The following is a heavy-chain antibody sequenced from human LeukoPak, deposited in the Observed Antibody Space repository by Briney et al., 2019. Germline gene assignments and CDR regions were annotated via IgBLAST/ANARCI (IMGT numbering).Heavy chain of an antibody. V-gene: IGHV1-69*05. CDR3: ARVRPWGIAAAVFKNNWFDP. D-gene: IGHD6-13*01. J-gene: IGHJ5*02. CDR1: GGTFSSNA. Sequence: ASVKVSCKASGGTFSSNAISWVRQAPGQGLEWMGGIIPIFGTANYAQKLQGRVTMTTDTSTSTAYMELRSPRSDDTAVYYCARVRPWGIAAAVFKNNWFDPWGQGTLVTVSS. CDR2: IIPIFGTA.